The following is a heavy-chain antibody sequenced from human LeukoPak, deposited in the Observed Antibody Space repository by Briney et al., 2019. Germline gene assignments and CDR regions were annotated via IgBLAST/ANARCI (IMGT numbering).Heavy chain of an antibody. J-gene: IGHJ6*02. Sequence: GGSLRLSCAASGFTFSSYAMHWVRQAPGKGLEWVAVISYDGSNKYYADSVKGRFTISRDNSKNTLYLQMNSLRVEDTAVYYCARSVYCSSTSCYHLDVWGQGTTVTVSS. D-gene: IGHD2-2*01. V-gene: IGHV3-30*14. CDR1: GFTFSSYA. CDR3: ARSVYCSSTSCYHLDV. CDR2: ISYDGSNK.